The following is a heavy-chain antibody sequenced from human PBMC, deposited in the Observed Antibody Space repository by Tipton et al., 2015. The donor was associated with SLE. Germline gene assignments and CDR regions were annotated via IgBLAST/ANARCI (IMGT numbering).Heavy chain of an antibody. CDR1: GFTFRSYW. Sequence: SLRFSCAAPGFTFRSYWMHWVRQVPGKGLVWVSLVSPDGSATRYADSVKGRFTISRDNAKNTLYLQMNSLRAEDTAVYYCARSQWSSPDYWGQGTLATVSA. CDR3: ARSQWSSPDY. J-gene: IGHJ4*02. D-gene: IGHD6-13*01. V-gene: IGHV3-74*01. CDR2: VSPDGSAT.